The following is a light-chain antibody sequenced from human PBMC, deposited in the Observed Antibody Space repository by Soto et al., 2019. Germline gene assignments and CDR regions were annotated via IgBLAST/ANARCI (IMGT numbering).Light chain of an antibody. CDR1: SSNIGSNY. J-gene: IGLJ3*02. V-gene: IGLV1-47*02. Sequence: QSVLTQPPSASGTPGQRLVISCSGRSSNIGSNYVYWYQQLPGTAPKLLIYANDQRPSEVPDRFSGSKSGTSASLVISGLRSEDDAAYYCAAWDDSLGGSWVFGGGTKLTVL. CDR2: AND. CDR3: AAWDDSLGGSWV.